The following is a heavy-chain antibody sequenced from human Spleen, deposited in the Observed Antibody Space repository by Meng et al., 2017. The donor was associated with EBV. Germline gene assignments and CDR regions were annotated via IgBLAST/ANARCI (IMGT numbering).Heavy chain of an antibody. V-gene: IGHV1-18*01. J-gene: IGHJ4*01. CDR2: ISPYTGKT. CDR3: ATDAEWLQLWYFAY. Sequence: QLGQSGPEVKKPGASVKVSFKASGYKFSTYGISWVRQAPGQGLEWMGWISPYTGKTNYAQKVQGRVTMTTDTSTSTAYMELKGLRSDDTAVYYCATDAEWLQLWYFAYWGQGTLVTVSS. CDR1: GYKFSTYG. D-gene: IGHD5-24*01.